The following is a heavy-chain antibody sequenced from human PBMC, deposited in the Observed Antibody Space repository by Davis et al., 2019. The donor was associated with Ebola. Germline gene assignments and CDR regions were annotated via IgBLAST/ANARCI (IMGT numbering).Heavy chain of an antibody. V-gene: IGHV3-30*04. Sequence: GESLKISCAASGFTFSSYAMHWVRQAPGKGLEWVAVISYDGSNKYYADSVKGRFTISRDNSKNTLYLQMNSLRAEDTAVYYCAREDGDYVVGGMDVWGQGTTVTVSS. D-gene: IGHD4-17*01. J-gene: IGHJ6*02. CDR3: AREDGDYVVGGMDV. CDR2: ISYDGSNK. CDR1: GFTFSSYA.